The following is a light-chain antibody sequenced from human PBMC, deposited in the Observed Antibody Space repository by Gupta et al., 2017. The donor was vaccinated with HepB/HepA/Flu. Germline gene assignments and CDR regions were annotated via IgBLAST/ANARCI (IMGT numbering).Light chain of an antibody. CDR2: DVS. CDR3: CSYAGSYTDWV. Sequence: QSALTQPRSVSGSPGRSVTISCTGTSSDVGGYNYVSWYQQHPGKAPKLMIYDVSKRPSGVPDRFSGSKSGNTASLTISGLQAEDEADYYCCSYAGSYTDWVFGGGTKLTVL. J-gene: IGLJ3*02. CDR1: SSDVGGYNY. V-gene: IGLV2-11*01.